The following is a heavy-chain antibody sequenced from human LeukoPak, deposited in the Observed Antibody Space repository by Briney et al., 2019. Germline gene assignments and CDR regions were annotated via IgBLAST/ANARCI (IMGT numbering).Heavy chain of an antibody. CDR2: IYYSGST. CDR1: GGSISSGDYY. V-gene: IGHV4-30-4*08. CDR3: ARDGRLGYAFDI. J-gene: IGHJ3*02. Sequence: PSETLSLTWTVSGGSISSGDYYWSWIRQPPGKGLEWIGYIYYSGSTYYNPSLKSRVTISVDTSKNQFSLKLSSATAADTAVYYCARDGRLGYAFDIWGQGTMVTVSS. D-gene: IGHD3-9*01.